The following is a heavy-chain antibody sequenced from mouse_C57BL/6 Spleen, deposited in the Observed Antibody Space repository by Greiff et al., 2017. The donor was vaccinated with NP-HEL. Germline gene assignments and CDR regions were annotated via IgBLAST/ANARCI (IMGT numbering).Heavy chain of an antibody. CDR2: INPSSGYT. Sequence: VKVVESGAELAKPGASVKLSCKASGYTFTSYWMHWVKQRPGQGLEWIGYINPSSGYTKYNQKFKDKATLTADKSSSTAYMQLSSLTYEDSAVYYCARSGSSYWYYFDYWGQGTTLTVSS. D-gene: IGHD1-1*01. V-gene: IGHV1-7*01. J-gene: IGHJ2*01. CDR3: ARSGSSYWYYFDY. CDR1: GYTFTSYW.